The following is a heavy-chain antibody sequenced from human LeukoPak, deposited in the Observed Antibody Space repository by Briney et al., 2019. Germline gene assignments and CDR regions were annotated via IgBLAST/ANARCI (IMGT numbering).Heavy chain of an antibody. D-gene: IGHD6-13*01. CDR1: GFTFSSYS. Sequence: PGGSLRLSCAASGFTFSSYSMNWVRQAPGKGLEWVSSISSSSSYIYYADSVKGRFAISRDNAKNSLYLQMNSLRAEDTAVYYCASRPSRKAAPPRSGMYVWGQGTTVTVSS. CDR3: ASRPSRKAAPPRSGMYV. V-gene: IGHV3-21*01. J-gene: IGHJ6*02. CDR2: ISSSSSYI.